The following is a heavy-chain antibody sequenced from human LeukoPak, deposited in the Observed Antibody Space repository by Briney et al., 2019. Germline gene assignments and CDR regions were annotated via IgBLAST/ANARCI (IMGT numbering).Heavy chain of an antibody. CDR1: GYTFTGYY. V-gene: IGHV1-2*02. D-gene: IGHD2-2*01. CDR2: INPNSGDT. J-gene: IGHJ5*02. Sequence: ASVKVSCKASGYTFTGYYIHWVRQAPGQGLEWMGWINPNSGDTHYAQKFQGRVTMTRDTSITTAYMDLNSLISDDTAVYYCARVQYKLLFGGNGFDPGGQGTLVTVSS. CDR3: ARVQYKLLFGGNGFDP.